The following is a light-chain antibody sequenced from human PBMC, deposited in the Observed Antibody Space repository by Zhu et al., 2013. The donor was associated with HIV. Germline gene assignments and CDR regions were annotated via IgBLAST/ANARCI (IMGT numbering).Light chain of an antibody. J-gene: IGLJ2*01. CDR2: RNN. Sequence: QSVLTQPPSASGTPGQRVTISCSGSTSNIGSNYVYWYQQLPGTTPKLLMYRNNHRPSGVPDRFSGSKSGTSASLAISGLRSEDEADYYCATWDDSQSGVVFGGGTKLTVL. CDR1: TSNIGSNY. V-gene: IGLV1-47*01. CDR3: ATWDDSQSGVV.